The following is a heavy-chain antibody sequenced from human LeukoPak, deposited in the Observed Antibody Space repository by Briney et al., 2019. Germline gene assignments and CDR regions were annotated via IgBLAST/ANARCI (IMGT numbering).Heavy chain of an antibody. V-gene: IGHV4-59*01. J-gene: IGHJ4*02. CDR2: ISYSGST. CDR3: ARDPSGWHYFDY. CDR1: GDSISSYY. Sequence: PSETLSLTCTVYGDSISSYYWSWIRQPPGKALEWIAYISYSGSTNYNPSLKSRVTMSVDTPKNQFSLNLSSVTAADAAVYYCARDPSGWHYFDYWGQGTLVTVSS. D-gene: IGHD6-19*01.